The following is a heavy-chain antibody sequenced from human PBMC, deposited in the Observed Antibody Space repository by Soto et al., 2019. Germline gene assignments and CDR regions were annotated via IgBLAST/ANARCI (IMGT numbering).Heavy chain of an antibody. Sequence: ASVKVSCKASGGTFSSYAISWVRQAPGQGLEWMGGIIPIFGTANYAQKFQGRVTITADESTSTAYMELSSLRSEDTAVYYCARGIAARPPYYYGMDVWGQGTTVTVSS. D-gene: IGHD6-6*01. CDR1: GGTFSSYA. V-gene: IGHV1-69*13. J-gene: IGHJ6*02. CDR2: IIPIFGTA. CDR3: ARGIAARPPYYYGMDV.